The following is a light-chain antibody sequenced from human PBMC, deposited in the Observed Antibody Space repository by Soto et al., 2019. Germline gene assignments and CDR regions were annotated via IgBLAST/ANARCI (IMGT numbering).Light chain of an antibody. CDR3: TAWDGSLSVWV. J-gene: IGLJ3*02. V-gene: IGLV1-47*01. CDR2: RNN. CDR1: SSNIGRNY. Sequence: QSVLTQPPSASGTPGQRVTISCSGSSSNIGRNYVYWYQQFPGTAPKLLIYRNNQRPSGVPDRFSGSKSGTSASLAISGLRSEDEADYYCTAWDGSLSVWVFGGGTKLTVL.